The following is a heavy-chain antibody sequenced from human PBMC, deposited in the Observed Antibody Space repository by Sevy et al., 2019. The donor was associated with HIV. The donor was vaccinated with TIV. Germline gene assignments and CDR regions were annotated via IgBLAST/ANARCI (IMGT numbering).Heavy chain of an antibody. CDR1: GFTFSSYP. J-gene: IGHJ3*02. V-gene: IGHV3-21*01. D-gene: IGHD6-19*01. Sequence: GGCLRLSCAASGFTFSSYPMHWVRQAPGKGLERVSSISGLSNYIYYADSVKGRFSISRDNTKNSVYLQMNSLRGEDTAVFHCARAVPATDAFDIWGQGTLVTVSS. CDR2: ISGLSNYI. CDR3: ARAVPATDAFDI.